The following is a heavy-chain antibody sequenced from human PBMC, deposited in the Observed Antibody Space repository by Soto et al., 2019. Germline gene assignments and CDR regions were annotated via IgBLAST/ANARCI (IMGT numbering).Heavy chain of an antibody. CDR3: ARGVHYYDSTGYFSDGGYNFDY. V-gene: IGHV4-31*03. Sequence: PSETLSLTCSVSGASVSSGTNYWSWIRQHPGKGLEWIGYTSHSGNTYYNPSLSSRLTISVDTSQNQFSLKLSSVTAADTAVYYCARGVHYYDSTGYFSDGGYNFDYWGQGTLVTVSS. J-gene: IGHJ4*02. D-gene: IGHD3-22*01. CDR1: GASVSSGTNY. CDR2: TSHSGNT.